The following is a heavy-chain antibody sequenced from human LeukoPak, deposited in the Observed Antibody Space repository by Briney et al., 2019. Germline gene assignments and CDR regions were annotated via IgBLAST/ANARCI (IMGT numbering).Heavy chain of an antibody. CDR1: GYRFTSYW. D-gene: IGHD6-13*01. Sequence: PGESLKLSCKGSGYRFTSYWIGWVRQMPGKGLEWMGIIYPGDSDTSSSQSFHGHVTISADKSISPAYLQWSSMKASDTAMYDCARRVAAAGTRGAFDIWGQGTMVTVSS. CDR2: IYPGDSDT. J-gene: IGHJ3*02. V-gene: IGHV5-51*01. CDR3: ARRVAAAGTRGAFDI.